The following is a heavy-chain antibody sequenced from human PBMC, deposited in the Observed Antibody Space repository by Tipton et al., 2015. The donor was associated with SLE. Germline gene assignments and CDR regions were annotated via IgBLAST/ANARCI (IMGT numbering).Heavy chain of an antibody. CDR1: GGSITSSSYY. Sequence: TLSLTCTVSGGSITSSSYYWGWIRQPPGKGLEWIGRIYYSGSTHYNPSLKSRVTISVDTSKNQFSLKLSSVTAADTAVYYCARGRGSSSSGHYWGQGTLVTVSS. CDR2: IYYSGST. CDR3: ARGRGSSSSGHY. V-gene: IGHV4-39*07. D-gene: IGHD6-6*01. J-gene: IGHJ4*02.